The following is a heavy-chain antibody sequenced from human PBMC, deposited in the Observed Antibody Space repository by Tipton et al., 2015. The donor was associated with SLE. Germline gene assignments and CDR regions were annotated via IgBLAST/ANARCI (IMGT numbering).Heavy chain of an antibody. V-gene: IGHV4-59*11. CDR1: GDSITRHY. CDR2: VYASGRT. J-gene: IGHJ6*02. CDR3: ARAPEGDLLGGMDV. D-gene: IGHD3-16*01. Sequence: TLSLTCTVSGDSITRHYWTRVRQPPGRGLEWIGCVYASGRTNYNPSLKSRVTISLDTSRNQFSLKVRSLTAADTAVYYCARAPEGDLLGGMDVWGQGTPVTVSS.